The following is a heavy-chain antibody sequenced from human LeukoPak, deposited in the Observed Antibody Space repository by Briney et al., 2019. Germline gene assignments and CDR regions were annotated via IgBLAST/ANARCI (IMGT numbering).Heavy chain of an antibody. D-gene: IGHD4/OR15-4a*01. CDR1: GGSISSYY. V-gene: IGHV4-39*01. Sequence: SETLSLTCTVSGGSISSYYWGWIRQPPGKGLEWIGSIYYSGSTYYNPSLKSRVTISVDTSKNQFSLKLSSVTAADTAVYYCARHVGTIAYYYYMDVWGKGTTVTVSS. CDR2: IYYSGST. J-gene: IGHJ6*03. CDR3: ARHVGTIAYYYYMDV.